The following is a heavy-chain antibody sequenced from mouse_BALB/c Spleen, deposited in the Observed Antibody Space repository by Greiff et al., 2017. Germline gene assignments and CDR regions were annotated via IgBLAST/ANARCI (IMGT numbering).Heavy chain of an antibody. Sequence: VNVVESGPGLVQPSQSLSITCTVSGFSLTSYGVHWVRQSPGKGLEWLGVIWSGGSTDYNAAFISRLSISKDNSKSQVFFKMNSLQANDTAIYYCARNPLYYGKDYAMDYWGQGTSVTVSS. D-gene: IGHD1-1*01. V-gene: IGHV2-2*02. J-gene: IGHJ4*01. CDR2: IWSGGST. CDR3: ARNPLYYGKDYAMDY. CDR1: GFSLTSYG.